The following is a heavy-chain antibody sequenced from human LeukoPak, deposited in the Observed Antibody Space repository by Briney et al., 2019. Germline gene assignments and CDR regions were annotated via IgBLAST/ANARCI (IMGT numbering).Heavy chain of an antibody. V-gene: IGHV4-4*02. J-gene: IGHJ3*02. CDR2: IYHSGST. CDR1: GGSISSSNW. Sequence: SGTLSLTCAVSGGSISSSNWWRWVRQPPGKGLEWIGEIYHSGSTNYNPSLKSRVTISVDKSKNQFSLKLSSVTAADTAVYYCARVIGNFDWLLYGGFDIWGQGTMVTVSS. D-gene: IGHD3-9*01. CDR3: ARVIGNFDWLLYGGFDI.